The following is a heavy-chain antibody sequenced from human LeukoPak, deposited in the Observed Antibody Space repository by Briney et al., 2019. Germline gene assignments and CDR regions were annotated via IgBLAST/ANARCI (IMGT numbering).Heavy chain of an antibody. Sequence: ASVKVSCKASEYNFIAYYLHWVRQAPGQGLEWMGIINPSGGSTSYAQKFQGRVTMTRDTSISTAYMELSRLRSDDTAVYYCAGTRVVQWLLGGFFDYWGQGTLVTVSS. CDR1: EYNFIAYY. CDR2: INPSGGST. V-gene: IGHV1-46*01. D-gene: IGHD6-19*01. J-gene: IGHJ4*02. CDR3: AGTRVVQWLLGGFFDY.